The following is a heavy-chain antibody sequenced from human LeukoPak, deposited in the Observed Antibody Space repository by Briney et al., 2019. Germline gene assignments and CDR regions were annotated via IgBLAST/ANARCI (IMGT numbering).Heavy chain of an antibody. Sequence: SETLSLTCTVSGYSISSGYYWGWIRQPPGKGLEWIGSIYHSGSTHYDPSLKSRVTISVDTSKNQFSLKLSSVTAADTAVYYCAGYSSSSVRYYYMDVWGKGTTVTVSS. D-gene: IGHD6-6*01. CDR3: AGYSSSSVRYYYMDV. CDR1: GYSISSGYY. J-gene: IGHJ6*03. CDR2: IYHSGST. V-gene: IGHV4-38-2*02.